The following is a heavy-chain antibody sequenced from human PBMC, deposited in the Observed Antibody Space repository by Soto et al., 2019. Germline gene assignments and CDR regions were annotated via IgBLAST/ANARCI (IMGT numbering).Heavy chain of an antibody. CDR3: ASSPRGYCSSTSCREWGNYYGMAV. V-gene: IGHV5-51*01. J-gene: IGHJ6*02. CDR1: GYSFTSYW. Sequence: PGESLKISCKGSGYSFTSYWIGWVRQMPVKGLEWMGIIYPGDSDTRYSPSFQGQVTISADKSISTAYLQWSSLKASDTAMYYCASSPRGYCSSTSCREWGNYYGMAVWGQGTTVTVSS. D-gene: IGHD2-2*01. CDR2: IYPGDSDT.